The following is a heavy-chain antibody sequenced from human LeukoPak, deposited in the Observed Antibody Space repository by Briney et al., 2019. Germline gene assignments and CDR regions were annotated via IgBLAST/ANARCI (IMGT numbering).Heavy chain of an antibody. J-gene: IGHJ4*02. Sequence: GGSLRLSCAASGFTFSDYYMSRIRQAPGKGLEWVSYISSSGSTIYYADSVKGRFTISRDNAKNSLYLQMNSLRAEDTAVYYCASAAHYYDSSGYPGYWGQGTLVTVSS. V-gene: IGHV3-11*01. D-gene: IGHD3-22*01. CDR1: GFTFSDYY. CDR3: ASAAHYYDSSGYPGY. CDR2: ISSSGSTI.